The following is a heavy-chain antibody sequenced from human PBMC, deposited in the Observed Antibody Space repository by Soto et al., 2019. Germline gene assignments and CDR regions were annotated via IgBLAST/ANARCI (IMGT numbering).Heavy chain of an antibody. CDR2: INHSGST. D-gene: IGHD6-19*01. J-gene: IGHJ1*01. V-gene: IGHV4-34*01. CDR3: ARGIIRSSGWSMFSEYFQH. CDR1: GGSFSGYY. Sequence: SETLSLTCAVYGGSFSGYYWSWIRQPPGKGLEWIGEINHSGSTNYNPSLKSRVTISVDTSKNQFSLKLSSVTAADTAVYYCARGIIRSSGWSMFSEYFQHWGQGTLVTVSS.